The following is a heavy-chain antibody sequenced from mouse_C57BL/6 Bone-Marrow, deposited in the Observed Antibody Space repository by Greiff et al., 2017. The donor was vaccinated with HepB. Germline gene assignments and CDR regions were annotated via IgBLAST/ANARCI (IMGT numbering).Heavy chain of an antibody. CDR3: ATSDFDY. CDR2: IDPSDSYT. Sequence: QVQLQQPGAELVKPGPSVKLSCKASGYTFTSYWMQWVKQRPGQGLEWIGEIDPSDSYTNYNQKFKGKATLTVDTSSSTVYMQLSSLTSEDSAVYYCATSDFDYWGQGTTLTVSS. V-gene: IGHV1-50*01. J-gene: IGHJ2*01. CDR1: GYTFTSYW.